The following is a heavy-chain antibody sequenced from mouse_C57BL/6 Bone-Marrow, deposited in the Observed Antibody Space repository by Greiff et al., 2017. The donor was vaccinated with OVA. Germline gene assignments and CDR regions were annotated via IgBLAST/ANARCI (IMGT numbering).Heavy chain of an antibody. V-gene: IGHV1-50*01. CDR3: ASEGYGNYGVWLAY. Sequence: QVQLQQPGAELVKPGASVKLSCKASGYTFTSYWMQWVKQRPGQGLEWIGEIDPSDSYTNYNQKFKGKATLTVDTSSSTAYMQLSSLTSEDSAVYYCASEGYGNYGVWLAYWGQGTLVTVSA. CDR2: IDPSDSYT. CDR1: GYTFTSYW. J-gene: IGHJ3*01. D-gene: IGHD2-1*01.